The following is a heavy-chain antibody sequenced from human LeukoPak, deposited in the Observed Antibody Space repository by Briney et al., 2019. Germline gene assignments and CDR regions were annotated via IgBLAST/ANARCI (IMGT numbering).Heavy chain of an antibody. J-gene: IGHJ5*02. D-gene: IGHD3-22*01. CDR3: ARVRGYYDSGGYYYLGRNWFDP. Sequence: ASVKVSCKASGGIFSSYAISWVRQAPGQGLEWMGRIIPILGIANYAQKFQGRVTITADKSTSTAYMELSSLRSEDTAVYYCARVRGYYDSGGYYYLGRNWFDPWGQGTLVTVSS. V-gene: IGHV1-69*04. CDR1: GGIFSSYA. CDR2: IIPILGIA.